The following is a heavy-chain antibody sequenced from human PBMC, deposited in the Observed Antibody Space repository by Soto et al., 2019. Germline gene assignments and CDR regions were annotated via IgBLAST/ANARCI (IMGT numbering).Heavy chain of an antibody. CDR1: GFTFSDYD. J-gene: IGHJ6*01. Sequence: VQLVESGGGLEQPGGSLRLSCAASGFTFSDYDIHWVRQATGKGLEWVSAIDKSGYTYYPGSVKGRVTISRENGKNSGLFQMNRLRGGDTGLYFCTRGRSDGNWLDGWGKGTTVTVSS. CDR3: TRGRSDGNWLDG. V-gene: IGHV3-13*01. CDR2: IDKSGYT. D-gene: IGHD2-15*01.